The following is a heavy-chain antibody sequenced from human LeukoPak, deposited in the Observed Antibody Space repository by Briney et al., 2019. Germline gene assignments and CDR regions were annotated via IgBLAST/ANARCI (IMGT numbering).Heavy chain of an antibody. J-gene: IGHJ3*02. D-gene: IGHD1-26*01. CDR2: IYSDGST. V-gene: IGHV3-53*01. CDR3: ARELREHGVFDI. Sequence: GASLRLSCGASGFTVSRNYMSWVRQAPGKGLEWVSEIYSDGSTYYAASVKGRFSISRDTSKNTVYLQMNSLRADDTALYYCARELREHGVFDIWGQGTMVTVSS. CDR1: GFTVSRNY.